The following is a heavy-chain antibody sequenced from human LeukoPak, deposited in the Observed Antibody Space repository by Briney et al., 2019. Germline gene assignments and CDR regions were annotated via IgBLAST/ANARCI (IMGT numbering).Heavy chain of an antibody. CDR3: ARDSYCSGGSCLPFFDY. V-gene: IGHV3-48*03. CDR2: ISSSGSTI. CDR1: VFTFSSYE. J-gene: IGHJ4*02. D-gene: IGHD2-15*01. Sequence: PGGSLRLSCAASVFTFSSYEMNWVRQAPGKGLEWVSYISSSGSTIYYADSVKGRFTISRDNAKNSLYLQMNRLRAEDTAVYYCARDSYCSGGSCLPFFDYWGQGTLVTVSS.